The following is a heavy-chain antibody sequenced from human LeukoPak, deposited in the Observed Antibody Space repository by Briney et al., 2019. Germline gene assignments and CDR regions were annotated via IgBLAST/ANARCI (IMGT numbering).Heavy chain of an antibody. D-gene: IGHD2-15*01. Sequence: GGSLRLSCSASGFTFSSYAMSWVRQAPGKGLEWVSATSGSGGSTYYADSVKGRFTISRDNSKNTLYLQMNSLRAEDTAVYYCAKDLSRGVVQYYFDYWGQGTLVTVSS. V-gene: IGHV3-23*01. J-gene: IGHJ4*02. CDR1: GFTFSSYA. CDR3: AKDLSRGVVQYYFDY. CDR2: TSGSGGST.